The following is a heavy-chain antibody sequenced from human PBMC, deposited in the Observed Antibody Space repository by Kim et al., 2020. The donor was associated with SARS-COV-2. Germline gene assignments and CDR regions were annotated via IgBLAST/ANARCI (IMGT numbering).Heavy chain of an antibody. CDR1: GYTFTGYY. Sequence: ASVKVSCKASGYTFTGYYMHWVRQAPGQGLEWMGRINPNSGGTDYAQRFQGRVTMTRDTSISTAYMELSRLRSDDTAVYYCARDHSSRWYWFDPWGQGTLVTVSS. CDR2: INPNSGGT. V-gene: IGHV1-2*06. J-gene: IGHJ5*02. D-gene: IGHD6-13*01. CDR3: ARDHSSRWYWFDP.